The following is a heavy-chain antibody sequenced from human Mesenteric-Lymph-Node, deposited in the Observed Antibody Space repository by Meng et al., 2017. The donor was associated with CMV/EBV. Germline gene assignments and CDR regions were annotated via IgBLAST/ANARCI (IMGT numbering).Heavy chain of an antibody. CDR1: GDSISSFYY. Sequence: LQVRESGPGQCKPSETLSLPCAVSGDSISSFYYWGWSRQPPGRGLEWIGSVHYTGSTYYSPSLKSRVTVSVDTSKNQFSLRLTSVTAADTAVYYCARPFPSWQSPRLDPFGAWGQGTLVTVSS. J-gene: IGHJ5*02. CDR3: ARPFPSWQSPRLDPFGA. D-gene: IGHD6-19*01. V-gene: IGHV4-39*01. CDR2: VHYTGST.